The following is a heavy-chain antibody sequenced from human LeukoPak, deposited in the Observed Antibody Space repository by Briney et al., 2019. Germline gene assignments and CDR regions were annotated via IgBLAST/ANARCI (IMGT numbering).Heavy chain of an antibody. CDR1: VYTVTAYY. CDR2: INPNRCVT. J-gene: IGHJ5*02. D-gene: IGHD6-19*01. V-gene: IGHV1-2*02. CDR3: ARDFFGQWLVQNLNWFDP. Sequence: APVNVSCKPSVYTVTAYYMHWVRQAPRQGRKGMGWINPNRCVTNYAQKFQGRGTMNRDTAISTAYMELSRLRSDDTAVYYCARDFFGQWLVQNLNWFDPWGQGTLVTVSS.